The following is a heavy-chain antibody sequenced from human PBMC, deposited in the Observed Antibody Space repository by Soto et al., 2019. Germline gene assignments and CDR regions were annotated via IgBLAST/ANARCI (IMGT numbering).Heavy chain of an antibody. CDR1: VDSITTYY. Sequence: SETLSLTCTVSVDSITTYYWRWIRQPAGKGLEWIGRIDASGNTNYNHSLISRVTMSIDTSKKQFSLKLTSVTAADTAIYYCARYSNNWFQTEGMDVWGQGTTVTVSS. J-gene: IGHJ6*02. D-gene: IGHD6-13*01. CDR2: IDASGNT. V-gene: IGHV4-4*07. CDR3: ARYSNNWFQTEGMDV.